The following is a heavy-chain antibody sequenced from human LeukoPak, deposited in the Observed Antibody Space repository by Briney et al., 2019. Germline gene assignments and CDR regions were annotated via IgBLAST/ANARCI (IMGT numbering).Heavy chain of an antibody. Sequence: ETLSLTCTVSGGSISSSSYYWGWIRQPPGKGLEWIGSIYYSGSTYYNPSLKSRVTISVDTSKNQFSLKLSSVTAADTAVYYCARQKGVGYSGYDYYFTMIGFDYWGQGTLVTVSS. V-gene: IGHV4-39*01. J-gene: IGHJ4*02. CDR2: IYYSGST. D-gene: IGHD5-12*01. CDR1: GGSISSSSYY. CDR3: ARQKGVGYSGYDYYFTMIGFDY.